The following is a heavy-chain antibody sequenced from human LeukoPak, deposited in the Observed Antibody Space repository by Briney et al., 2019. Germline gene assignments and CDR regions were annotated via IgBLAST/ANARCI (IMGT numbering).Heavy chain of an antibody. J-gene: IGHJ4*02. V-gene: IGHV4-34*01. CDR2: INHSGST. CDR3: ARGRKYQLLYYFDY. CDR1: GGSFSGYY. Sequence: PSETLSLTCAVYGGSFSGYYWSWIRQPPGKGLEWIGEINHSGSTNYNPSLKSRVTISVDTSKNQSSLKLSSVTAADTAVYYCARGRKYQLLYYFDYWGQGTLVTVSS. D-gene: IGHD2-2*01.